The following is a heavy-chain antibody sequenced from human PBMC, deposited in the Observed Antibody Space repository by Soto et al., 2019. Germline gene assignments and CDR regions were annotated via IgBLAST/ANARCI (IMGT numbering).Heavy chain of an antibody. D-gene: IGHD6-19*01. CDR2: IYYSGST. V-gene: IGHV4-59*08. CDR1: GGSISSYY. J-gene: IGHJ4*02. Sequence: PSETLSLTCTVSGGSISSYYWSWIRQPPGKGLEWIGYIYYSGSTNYNPSLKSRVTISVDTSKNQFSLKLSSVTAADTAVYYCARHSSGWQDGYYLDYWGQGTLVTVSS. CDR3: ARHSSGWQDGYYLDY.